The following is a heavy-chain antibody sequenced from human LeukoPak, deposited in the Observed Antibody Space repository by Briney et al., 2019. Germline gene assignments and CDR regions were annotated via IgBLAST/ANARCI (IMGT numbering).Heavy chain of an antibody. Sequence: SETLSLTCTVSGGSISSYYWSWIRQPLGKGLEWIGYIYYSGSTNYNPSLKSRVTISVDTSKNQFSLKLSSVTAADTAVYYCAREVEMATIYYYYYMDVWGKGTTVTVSS. J-gene: IGHJ6*03. CDR2: IYYSGST. D-gene: IGHD5-24*01. CDR3: AREVEMATIYYYYYMDV. V-gene: IGHV4-59*01. CDR1: GGSISSYY.